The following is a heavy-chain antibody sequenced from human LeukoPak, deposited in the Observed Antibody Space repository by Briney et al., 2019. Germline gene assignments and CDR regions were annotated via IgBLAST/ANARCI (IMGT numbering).Heavy chain of an antibody. CDR2: FDPEDGET. J-gene: IGHJ3*02. D-gene: IGHD3-9*01. CDR3: ATERDLTGYCDAFDI. Sequence: ASVKVSCKVSEYTLTELSMHWVRQAPGKGLEWMGGFDPEDGETIYAQKFQGRVTMTEDTSTDTAYMELSSLRSEDTAVYYCATERDLTGYCDAFDIWGQGTMVTVSS. CDR1: EYTLTELS. V-gene: IGHV1-24*01.